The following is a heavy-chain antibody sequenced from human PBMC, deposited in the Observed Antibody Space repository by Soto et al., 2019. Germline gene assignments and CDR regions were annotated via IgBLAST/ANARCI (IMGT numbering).Heavy chain of an antibody. Sequence: QVQLVQSGAEVKKPGASVKVSCKASGYTFTSYDINWVRQATGQGLEWMGWMNANSGNTGYAQKFQGRVTMTRNTAISTAYMELSSLRSEDTAVYYCARGPYCSGGSCRYYYYYYMDVWGKGTTVTVSS. J-gene: IGHJ6*03. CDR3: ARGPYCSGGSCRYYYYYYMDV. D-gene: IGHD2-15*01. CDR2: MNANSGNT. V-gene: IGHV1-8*01. CDR1: GYTFTSYD.